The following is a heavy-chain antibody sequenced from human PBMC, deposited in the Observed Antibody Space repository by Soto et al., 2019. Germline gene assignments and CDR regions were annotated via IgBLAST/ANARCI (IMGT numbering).Heavy chain of an antibody. CDR3: ARGLKYSSSAGNYYYYYMDV. V-gene: IGHV4-34*01. CDR2: INHSGST. Sequence: QVQLQQWGAGLLKPSETLSLTCAVYGGSCSGYYWSWIRQPPGKGLEWIGEINHSGSTNYNPSLKSRVTISVDTSKNPFSLKLSSVTAADTAVYYCARGLKYSSSAGNYYYYYMDVWGKGTTVTVSS. J-gene: IGHJ6*03. CDR1: GGSCSGYY. D-gene: IGHD6-6*01.